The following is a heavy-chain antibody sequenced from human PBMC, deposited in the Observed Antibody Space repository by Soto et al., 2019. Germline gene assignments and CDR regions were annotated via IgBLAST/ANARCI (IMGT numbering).Heavy chain of an antibody. CDR1: GGSISSSSYY. Sequence: SETLSLTCTVSGGSISSSSYYWGWIRQPPGKGLEWIGSIYYSGSTYYNPSLKSRVTISVDTSKNQFSLKVSSVTAADTAVYYCAREDYGDYGGYFDYWGQGSLVTVSS. V-gene: IGHV4-39*07. CDR3: AREDYGDYGGYFDY. J-gene: IGHJ4*02. D-gene: IGHD4-17*01. CDR2: IYYSGST.